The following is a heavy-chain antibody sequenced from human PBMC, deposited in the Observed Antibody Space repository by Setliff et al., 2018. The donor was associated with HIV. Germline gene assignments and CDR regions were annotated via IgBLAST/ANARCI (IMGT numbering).Heavy chain of an antibody. Sequence: SETLSLTCAVSGGSISSIGYSWSWIRQPPGEGLEWIGYIYDSGKTKYNPSLKSRVDLSVDTSKKQFSLNLRSVTAADTGVYYCARLFQWMSFSFDIWGQGTMVTVSS. J-gene: IGHJ3*02. V-gene: IGHV4-30-2*01. CDR1: GGSISSIGYS. CDR3: ARLFQWMSFSFDI. D-gene: IGHD5-12*01. CDR2: IYDSGKT.